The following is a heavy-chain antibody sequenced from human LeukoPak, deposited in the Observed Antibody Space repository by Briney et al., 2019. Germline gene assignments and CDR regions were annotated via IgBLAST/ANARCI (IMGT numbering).Heavy chain of an antibody. CDR2: IRTKAHGGTT. V-gene: IGHV3-49*04. CDR3: TRGDWNDDN. CDR1: GFTFSSYA. Sequence: GGSLRLSCAASGFTFSSYAMSWVRQAPGKGLEWLGMIRTKAHGGTTGYAASVKGRFTFSRDDSKSIAYLQMNSLKTEDTAVYYCTRGDWNDDNWGQGTLVAVSS. J-gene: IGHJ4*02. D-gene: IGHD1-1*01.